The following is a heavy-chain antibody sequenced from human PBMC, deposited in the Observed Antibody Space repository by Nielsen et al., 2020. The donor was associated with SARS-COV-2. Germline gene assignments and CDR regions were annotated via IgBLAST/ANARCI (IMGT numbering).Heavy chain of an antibody. D-gene: IGHD3-10*01. Sequence: GESLQISCAASGFTFSSYAMHWVRQAPGKGLEWVAVISYDGSNKYYADSVKGRFTISRDNSKNTLYLQMNSLRAEDTAVYYCARVSGSSPQFDYYYYGMDVWGQGTTVTVSS. CDR2: ISYDGSNK. CDR1: GFTFSSYA. CDR3: ARVSGSSPQFDYYYYGMDV. J-gene: IGHJ6*02. V-gene: IGHV3-30-3*01.